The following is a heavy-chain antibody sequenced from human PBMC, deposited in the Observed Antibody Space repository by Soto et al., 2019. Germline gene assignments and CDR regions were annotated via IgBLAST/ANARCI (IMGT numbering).Heavy chain of an antibody. CDR1: GFTFGNYV. CDR3: AKGGGAPGYPIDY. CDR2: ISYDGSKR. Sequence: QVQLGESGGGVVQPGKSLRLSCVGSGFTFGNYVMYWVRQAPGKGLEWVAFISYDGSKRYHADSVKGQFTISRDNARNTLYLQMDRLRPEDTAVYYCAKGGGAPGYPIDYWGQGTLVTVSS. J-gene: IGHJ4*02. D-gene: IGHD3-9*01. V-gene: IGHV3-30*18.